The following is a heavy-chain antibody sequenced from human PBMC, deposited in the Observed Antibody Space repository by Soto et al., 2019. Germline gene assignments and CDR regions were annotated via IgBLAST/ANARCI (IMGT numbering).Heavy chain of an antibody. CDR2: ISSNSAYI. CDR1: GFTFRSFT. D-gene: IGHD6-13*01. V-gene: IGHV3-21*01. J-gene: IGHJ5*02. CDR3: TRDASRDSSARGWFDP. Sequence: GGSLRLSCAASGFTFRSFTMNWVRQAPGKGLEWVSTISSNSAYIYYTDALRGRFTISRDNAKNSLHLQMNSLRAEDTAVYYCTRDASRDSSARGWFDPWGPGTLVTVPS.